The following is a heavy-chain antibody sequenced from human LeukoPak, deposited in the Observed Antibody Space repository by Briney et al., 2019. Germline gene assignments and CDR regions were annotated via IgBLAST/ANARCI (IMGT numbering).Heavy chain of an antibody. CDR2: IYYSGSI. CDR1: GGSVSSGSYY. Sequence: PSETLSLTCTVSGGSVSSGSYYWSWIRQPPGKGLEWIGYIYYSGSINYNPSLKSRVTISVDTSKNQFSLKLSSVTAADTAVYYCAREDYYYDSSGYDYWGQGTLVTVSS. CDR3: AREDYYYDSSGYDY. D-gene: IGHD3-22*01. J-gene: IGHJ4*02. V-gene: IGHV4-61*01.